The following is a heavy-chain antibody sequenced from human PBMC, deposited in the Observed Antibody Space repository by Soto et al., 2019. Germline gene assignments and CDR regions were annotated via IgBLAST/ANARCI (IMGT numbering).Heavy chain of an antibody. Sequence: PRESLKISCEGFGYSFSSYWIAWVRQMPGKGLEWMGIIYPGDSDTRYSPSFQGQVTISADRSISTAYLQWSSLKASDTAMYYCAIDTYFGSSGYYDAFDIWGQGTMVTVSS. D-gene: IGHD3-22*01. J-gene: IGHJ3*02. CDR3: AIDTYFGSSGYYDAFDI. V-gene: IGHV5-51*01. CDR2: IYPGDSDT. CDR1: GYSFSSYW.